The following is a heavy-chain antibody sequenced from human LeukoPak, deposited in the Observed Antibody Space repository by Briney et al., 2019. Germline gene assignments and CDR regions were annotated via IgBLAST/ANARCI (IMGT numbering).Heavy chain of an antibody. D-gene: IGHD4-17*01. Sequence: GRSLRLSCAASGFTFSSYAMHWVRQAPGKGLEWVAVISYDGSSKYYADSVKGRFTISRDNSKNTLYLQMNSLRAEDTAVYYCARDDYGDYVDYWGQGTLVTVSS. V-gene: IGHV3-30-3*01. CDR3: ARDDYGDYVDY. J-gene: IGHJ4*02. CDR2: ISYDGSSK. CDR1: GFTFSSYA.